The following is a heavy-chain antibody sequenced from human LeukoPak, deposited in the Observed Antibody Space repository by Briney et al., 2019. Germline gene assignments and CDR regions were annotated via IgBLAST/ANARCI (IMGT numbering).Heavy chain of an antibody. V-gene: IGHV3-21*01. D-gene: IGHD3-3*01. CDR2: ISSSSSYI. CDR1: GFTFSSYS. Sequence: GSLRLSCVASGFTFSSYSMNWVRQASGKGLELVSSISSSSSYIYYADSVKGRFTISRDNAKNSLYLQMNSLRAEDTAVYYCAVSGYSLNYYGMDVWGQGTTVTVSS. CDR3: AVSGYSLNYYGMDV. J-gene: IGHJ6*02.